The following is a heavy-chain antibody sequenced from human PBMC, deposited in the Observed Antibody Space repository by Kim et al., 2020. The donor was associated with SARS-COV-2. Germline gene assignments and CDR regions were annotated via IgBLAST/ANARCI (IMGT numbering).Heavy chain of an antibody. D-gene: IGHD6-19*01. V-gene: IGHV4-39*01. Sequence: YYNPSLKSRVTISVDTSKNQFSLKLSSVTAADTAVYYCARRGYSSAPLDYWGQGTLVTVSS. J-gene: IGHJ4*02. CDR3: ARRGYSSAPLDY.